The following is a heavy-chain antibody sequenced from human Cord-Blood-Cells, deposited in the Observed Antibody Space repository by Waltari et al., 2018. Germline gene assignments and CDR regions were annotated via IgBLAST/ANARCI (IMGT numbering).Heavy chain of an antibody. D-gene: IGHD3-3*01. CDR3: ARAPLRFLEWLWGWFDP. Sequence: QVQLVQSGAAVKKPGASVKASCQASGNTFTRYDMTWVRQCPGQRLGWMGWSNAGNGNTKYSPKFQGRVTITRDTSASTAYMELSSLRSEDTAVYYCARAPLRFLEWLWGWFDPWGQGTLVTVSS. CDR2: SNAGNGNT. V-gene: IGHV1-3*01. J-gene: IGHJ5*02. CDR1: GNTFTRYD.